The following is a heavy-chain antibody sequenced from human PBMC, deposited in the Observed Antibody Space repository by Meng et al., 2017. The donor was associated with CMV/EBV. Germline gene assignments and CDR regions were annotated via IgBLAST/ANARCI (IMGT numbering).Heavy chain of an antibody. V-gene: IGHV4-34*01. CDR3: ARGRITIFGVVRARGAGLFDP. J-gene: IGHJ5*02. D-gene: IGHD3-3*01. Sequence: SQTLSLTCAVYGGSLSGYYWSWIRQPPGKGLEWIGEINHSGSTNYNPSLKSRVTISVDTSKNQFSLKLSSVTAADTAVYYCARGRITIFGVVRARGAGLFDPWGQGTLVTVSS. CDR1: GGSLSGYY. CDR2: INHSGST.